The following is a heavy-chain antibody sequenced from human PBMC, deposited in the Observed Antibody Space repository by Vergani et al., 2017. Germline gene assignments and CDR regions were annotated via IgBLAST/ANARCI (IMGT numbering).Heavy chain of an antibody. V-gene: IGHV1-46*03. CDR2: INPSGGHT. CDR1: GYTFSNYY. CDR3: ARGDYGILTGYRY. D-gene: IGHD3-9*01. J-gene: IGHJ4*02. Sequence: QVQLVQSGAEVKKPGASVKVFCKTSGYTFSNYYMHWVRQAPGQGLEWMGIINPSGGHTNYAQKLQGRVTMTRDTSTSTVYMELSSLRSDDTAIYYCARGDYGILTGYRYWGQGTLVTVSA.